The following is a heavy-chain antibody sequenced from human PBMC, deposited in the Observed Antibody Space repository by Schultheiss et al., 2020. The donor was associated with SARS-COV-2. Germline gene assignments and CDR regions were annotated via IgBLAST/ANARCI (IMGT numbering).Heavy chain of an antibody. CDR3: ARDGDTEGDYYYGMDV. CDR1: GYTFTRNY. D-gene: IGHD2-21*01. CDR2: INPNSGGT. V-gene: IGHV1-2*04. Sequence: ASVKVSCKASGYTFTRNYMHWVRQAPGQGLEWMGWINPNSGGTNYAQKFQRWVTMTRDTSTRKVYMELRRLRSDDTALSYCARDGDTEGDYYYGMDVWGQGTTVTVSS. J-gene: IGHJ6*02.